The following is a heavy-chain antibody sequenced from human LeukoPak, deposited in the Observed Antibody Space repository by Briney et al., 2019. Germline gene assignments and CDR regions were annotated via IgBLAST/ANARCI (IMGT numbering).Heavy chain of an antibody. CDR2: ISSSSSYI. J-gene: IGHJ5*02. D-gene: IGHD3-10*01. CDR3: ARDPTYGSGSPNWFDP. V-gene: IGHV3-21*01. Sequence: GGSLRLSCAASGFTFSSYSMNWVRQAPGKGLEWVSFISSSSSYIYYADSVKGRFTISRDNAKNPLYLQMNSLRAEDTAVYYCARDPTYGSGSPNWFDPWGQGTLVTVSS. CDR1: GFTFSSYS.